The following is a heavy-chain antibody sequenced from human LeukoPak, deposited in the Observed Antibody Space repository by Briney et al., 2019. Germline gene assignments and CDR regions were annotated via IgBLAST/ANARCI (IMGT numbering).Heavy chain of an antibody. CDR3: ARDRLTGYSGEAAFDI. J-gene: IGHJ3*02. Sequence: SSETLSLTCAVYGGSFSGYYWSWIRQPPGKGLEWIGEINHSGSTNYNPSLKSRVTISVDTSKNQFSLKLSSVTAADTAVYYCARDRLTGYSGEAAFDIWGQGTMVTVSS. V-gene: IGHV4-34*01. CDR2: INHSGST. CDR1: GGSFSGYY. D-gene: IGHD3-9*01.